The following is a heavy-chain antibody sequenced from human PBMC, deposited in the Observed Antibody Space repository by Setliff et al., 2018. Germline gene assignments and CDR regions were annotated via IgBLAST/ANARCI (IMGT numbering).Heavy chain of an antibody. V-gene: IGHV1-69*05. J-gene: IGHJ6*03. CDR2: TIPMFGAT. CDR1: GATFSSYG. D-gene: IGHD3-22*01. CDR3: VREGVDSRSATDYRYYMDV. Sequence: SVKVSCNASGATFSSYGISWVRQAPGQGLEWMGGTIPMFGATEYAQKFQGRLTIVTDESTNTAFMQLSSLRSDDTAVYYCVREGVDSRSATDYRYYMDVWGKGTTVTAP.